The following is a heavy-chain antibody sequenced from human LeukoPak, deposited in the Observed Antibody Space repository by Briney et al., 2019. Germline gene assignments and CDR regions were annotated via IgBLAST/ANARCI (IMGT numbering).Heavy chain of an antibody. J-gene: IGHJ3*02. Sequence: GGSLRLSCAASGFTFSDYYMSWIRQAPGKGLEWVSYISSSGSTIYYADSVKGRFTISGDNAKNSLYLQMNSLRAEDTAVYYCARDPYNWNYEGHSRAFDIWGQGTMVTVSS. CDR3: ARDPYNWNYEGHSRAFDI. CDR2: ISSSGSTI. V-gene: IGHV3-11*04. CDR1: GFTFSDYY. D-gene: IGHD1-7*01.